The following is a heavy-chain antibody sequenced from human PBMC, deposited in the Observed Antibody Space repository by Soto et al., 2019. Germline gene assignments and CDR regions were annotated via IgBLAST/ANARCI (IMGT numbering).Heavy chain of an antibody. CDR3: AGTTSRQWYYMDV. D-gene: IGHD1-7*01. V-gene: IGHV6-1*01. CDR1: GDSVSSNSAA. Sequence: SQTLSLTCAISGDSVSSNSAAWNWIRQSPSRGLEWLGRTYYRSRWYNDYAVSVKSRITVNPDTSKNQFSLHLNSVTPDDTAVYYCAGTTSRQWYYMDVWDKGNTVTVSS. CDR2: TYYRSRWYN. J-gene: IGHJ6*03.